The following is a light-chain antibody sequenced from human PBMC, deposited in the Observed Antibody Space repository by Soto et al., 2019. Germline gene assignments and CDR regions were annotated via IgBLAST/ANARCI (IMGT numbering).Light chain of an antibody. Sequence: IVLTQSPGTLSLSPGERATFSCRASQSVSGTYLAWYQQRPGQAPRLLIYGVSSRATGIPDRFSGSGSGADFTLTISILEPEDFAVYYCQQYGSSPQTFGQGTRLEIK. CDR2: GVS. CDR3: QQYGSSPQT. V-gene: IGKV3-20*01. J-gene: IGKJ5*01. CDR1: QSVSGTY.